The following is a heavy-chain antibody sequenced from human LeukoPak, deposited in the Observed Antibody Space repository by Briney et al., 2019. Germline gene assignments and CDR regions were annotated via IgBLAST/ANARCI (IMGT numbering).Heavy chain of an antibody. V-gene: IGHV1-18*01. J-gene: IGHJ5*02. D-gene: IGHD2-15*01. Sequence: ASVKVSCKASGYTFTSYGISWVRQAPGQGLEWMGWISAYNGITNYAQKLQGRVTMTTDTSTSTAYMELRSLRSDDTAVYYCARDRVVVVAATFSGWFDPWGQGTLVTVSS. CDR3: ARDRVVVVAATFSGWFDP. CDR2: ISAYNGIT. CDR1: GYTFTSYG.